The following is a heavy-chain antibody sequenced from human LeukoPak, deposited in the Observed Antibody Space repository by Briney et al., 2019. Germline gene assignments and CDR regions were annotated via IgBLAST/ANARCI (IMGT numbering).Heavy chain of an antibody. Sequence: PGGSLRLSCAASGFTVSSNYMSWVRQAPGKGLEWVSVIYSGGSTYYADSVKGRFTISRDNSKNTLYLQMNSLRAEDTAVYYCAREVLGTASAFDYWGQGTLVTVSS. D-gene: IGHD1-1*01. CDR1: GFTVSSNY. V-gene: IGHV3-53*01. CDR3: AREVLGTASAFDY. J-gene: IGHJ4*02. CDR2: IYSGGST.